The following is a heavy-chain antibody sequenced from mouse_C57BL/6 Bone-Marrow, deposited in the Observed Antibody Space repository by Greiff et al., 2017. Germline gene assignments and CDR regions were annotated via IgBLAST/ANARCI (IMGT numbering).Heavy chain of an antibody. CDR2: INPGSGST. V-gene: IGHV1-54*02. J-gene: IGHJ3*01. CDR3: AREGHIGKRAY. Sequence: QVQLQQSGAELVRPGTSVKVSCKASGYAFTNYLIEWLKQRPGQGLEWIGVINPGSGSTNYNEKFKGKATFTADTSSNTAYMQLSSLTTEDSAIYYCAREGHIGKRAYWGQGTLVTVSA. D-gene: IGHD2-14*01. CDR1: GYAFTNYL.